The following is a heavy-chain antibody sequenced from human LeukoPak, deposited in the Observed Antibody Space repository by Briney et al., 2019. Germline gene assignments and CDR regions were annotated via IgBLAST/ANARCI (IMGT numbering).Heavy chain of an antibody. Sequence: GGSLRLSCAASGFTFSDYYMSWIRQAPGKGLVWVSYIDSSGSTINYADSVKGRFTISRDNAKNSLYLQMNSLRAEDTAIYYCAKDLEQLVSGVGLFRGQGTLVTVSS. V-gene: IGHV3-11*04. D-gene: IGHD6-6*01. CDR3: AKDLEQLVSGVGLF. J-gene: IGHJ4*02. CDR2: IDSSGSTI. CDR1: GFTFSDYY.